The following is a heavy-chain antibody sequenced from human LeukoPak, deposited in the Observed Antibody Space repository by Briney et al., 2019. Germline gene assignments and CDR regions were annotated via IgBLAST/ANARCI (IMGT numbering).Heavy chain of an antibody. D-gene: IGHD3-10*01. CDR3: ARDRGSESYYSQD. CDR1: GFTFSSFW. V-gene: IGHV3-7*01. CDR2: IKQDGSEE. J-gene: IGHJ4*02. Sequence: PGGSLRLSCAASGFTFSSFWMTWVRQAPGKGLEWVANIKQDGSEEHYVDSVKGRFIISRDNAKNSLYLQMNSLRAEDTAVYYCARDRGSESYYSQDWGQGTLVTVSS.